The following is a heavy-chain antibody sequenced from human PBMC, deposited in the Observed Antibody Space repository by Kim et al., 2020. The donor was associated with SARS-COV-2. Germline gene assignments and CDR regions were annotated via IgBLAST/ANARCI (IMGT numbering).Heavy chain of an antibody. J-gene: IGHJ4*02. D-gene: IGHD3-3*01. Sequence: GGSLSLSCAASGFTFSSYWMSWVRQAPGKGLEWVANIKQDGSEKYYVDSVKGRFTISRDNAKNSLYLQMNSLRAEDTAVYYCARDGLTIFGVVIRSGFDYWGQGTLVTVSS. CDR2: IKQDGSEK. V-gene: IGHV3-7*01. CDR3: ARDGLTIFGVVIRSGFDY. CDR1: GFTFSSYW.